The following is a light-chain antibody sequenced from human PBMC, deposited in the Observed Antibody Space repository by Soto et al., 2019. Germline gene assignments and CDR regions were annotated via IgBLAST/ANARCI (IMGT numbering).Light chain of an antibody. J-gene: IGKJ5*01. V-gene: IGKV3-20*01. Sequence: EIVLTQSPGTLSLSRVERATLSFRASQSVSSSYLAWYQQKPGQAPRLLIYGASSRATGIPDRFSGSGSGTDFTLTISRLEPEDFAVYYCQQYGSSITFGQGTRLEIK. CDR3: QQYGSSIT. CDR1: QSVSSSY. CDR2: GAS.